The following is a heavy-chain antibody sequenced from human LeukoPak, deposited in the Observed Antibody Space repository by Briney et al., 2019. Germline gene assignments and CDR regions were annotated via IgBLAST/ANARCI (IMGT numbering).Heavy chain of an antibody. J-gene: IGHJ4*02. CDR1: GFTVSSNY. D-gene: IGHD5-18*01. CDR2: IYSGGSI. V-gene: IGHV3-53*01. CDR3: ASGKETSMAQGY. Sequence: GGSLRLSCAVSGFTVSSNYMTWVRQAPGKGLEWVSVIYSGGSIYYADSVKGRFTISRDISKDTVDLQLNSLRAEDTAVYYCASGKETSMAQGYWGQGTLITVSS.